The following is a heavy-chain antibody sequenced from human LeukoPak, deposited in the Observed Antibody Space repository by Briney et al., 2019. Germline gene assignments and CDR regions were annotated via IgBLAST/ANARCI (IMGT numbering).Heavy chain of an antibody. J-gene: IGHJ4*02. V-gene: IGHV4-31*03. Sequence: PSQALSLTCTVSGGSISSGGYCWSWIRQHPGKGLEWIGCSCYSGTTYYHPSLTSRVAISVDTSKNQFSLKLSSVTAADTAVYYCARSGTVTTWNYWGQGTLVTVSS. D-gene: IGHD4-17*01. CDR2: SCYSGTT. CDR1: GGSISSGGYC. CDR3: ARSGTVTTWNY.